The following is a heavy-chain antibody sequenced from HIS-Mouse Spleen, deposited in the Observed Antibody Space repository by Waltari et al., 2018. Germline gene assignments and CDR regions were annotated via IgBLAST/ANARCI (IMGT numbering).Heavy chain of an antibody. CDR1: GFTFSSYS. Sequence: EVQLVESGGGLVQPGGSLRLSCAASGFTFSSYSMNWVRQAPGKGLEWVSYISSRSGTIYYADSVKGRFTISRDNAKNSLYLQMNSLRAEDTAVYYCARDPTMVRGVDYWGQGTLVTVSS. V-gene: IGHV3-48*01. CDR2: ISSRSGTI. D-gene: IGHD3-10*01. CDR3: ARDPTMVRGVDY. J-gene: IGHJ4*02.